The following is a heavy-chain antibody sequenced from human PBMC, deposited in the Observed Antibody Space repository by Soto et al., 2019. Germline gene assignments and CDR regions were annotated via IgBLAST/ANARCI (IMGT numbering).Heavy chain of an antibody. CDR2: VNPNSGNT. Sequence: ASVKVSCKASGYTFTSYDINWVRQATGQGLEWMGWVNPNSGNTGYAQKFQGRVTMTRNTSISTAYMELSSLRSEDTAVYYCARGLFDFWSGYHKPLYGMDVWGQGTTVTVSS. D-gene: IGHD3-3*01. V-gene: IGHV1-8*01. CDR1: GYTFTSYD. CDR3: ARGLFDFWSGYHKPLYGMDV. J-gene: IGHJ6*02.